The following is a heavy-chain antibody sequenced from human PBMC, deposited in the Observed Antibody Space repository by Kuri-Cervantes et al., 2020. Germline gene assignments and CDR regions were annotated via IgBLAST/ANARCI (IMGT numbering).Heavy chain of an antibody. V-gene: IGHV3-33*01. J-gene: IGHJ4*02. CDR2: IWYDGSNK. D-gene: IGHD5-18*01. CDR1: GFTFSSYG. CDR3: ARDRGYSTFDY. Sequence: LSLTCAASGFTFSSYGMHWVRQAPGKGLEWMAVIWYDGSNKYYADSVKGRFTVSRDNSKNTLYLQMNSLRAEDTAVYYCARDRGYSTFDYWGQGILVTVSS.